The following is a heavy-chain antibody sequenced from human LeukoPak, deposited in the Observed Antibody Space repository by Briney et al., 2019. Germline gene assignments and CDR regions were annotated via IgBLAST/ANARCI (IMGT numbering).Heavy chain of an antibody. CDR3: ARETDYGHPNLFDP. J-gene: IGHJ5*02. Sequence: PSGTLSLTCAISGGSISSSNWWTWVRQPPGKGLEWIGGIYHGEITKYSPSLKGRVTISVDNSKNQVSLKVSSVTAADTAVYYCARETDYGHPNLFDPWGQGTLVTVSS. D-gene: IGHD4-17*01. V-gene: IGHV4-4*02. CDR1: GGSISSSNW. CDR2: IYHGEIT.